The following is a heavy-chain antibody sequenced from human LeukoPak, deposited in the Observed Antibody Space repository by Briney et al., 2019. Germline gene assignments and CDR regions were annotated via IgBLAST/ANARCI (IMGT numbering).Heavy chain of an antibody. V-gene: IGHV3-48*01. J-gene: IGHJ4*02. D-gene: IGHD1-14*01. CDR1: GFTFSSYS. CDR3: ARGSVTQGY. CDR2: ISSSSSTI. Sequence: PGGSLRLSCAASGFTFSSYSMNWVRQAPGKGLEWVSYISSSSSTIYYADSVKGRFTISRDNAKNSLYLQVNSLGAEDTAVYYCARGSVTQGYWGQGTLVTVSS.